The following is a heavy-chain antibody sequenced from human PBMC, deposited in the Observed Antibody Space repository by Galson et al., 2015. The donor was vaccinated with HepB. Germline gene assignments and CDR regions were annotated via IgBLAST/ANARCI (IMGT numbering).Heavy chain of an antibody. CDR3: ANGEGYSNYYFDY. V-gene: IGHV3-30*18. CDR2: ISYDGSNK. D-gene: IGHD4-11*01. J-gene: IGHJ4*02. Sequence: SLRLSCAASGFTFSSYGMHWVRQAPGKGLEWVAVISYDGSNKYYADSVKGRFTISRDNSKNTLYLQMNSLRAEDTAVYYCANGEGYSNYYFDYWGQGTLVTVSS. CDR1: GFTFSSYG.